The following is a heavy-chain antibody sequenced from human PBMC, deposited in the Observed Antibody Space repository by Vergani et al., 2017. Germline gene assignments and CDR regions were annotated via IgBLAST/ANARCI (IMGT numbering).Heavy chain of an antibody. J-gene: IGHJ6*02. CDR1: GGSISSYY. D-gene: IGHD6-19*01. V-gene: IGHV4-59*01. CDR2: IYYSGST. CDR3: ARDRRAGVGGWVSYYYYGMDV. Sequence: QVQLQESGPGLVKPSETLSLTCTVSGGSISSYYWSWIRQPPGKGLEWIGYIYYSGSTNYNPSLKSRVPISVDTSKNQFALKLSSVTAADTAVYYCARDRRAGVGGWVSYYYYGMDVWGQGTTVTVSS.